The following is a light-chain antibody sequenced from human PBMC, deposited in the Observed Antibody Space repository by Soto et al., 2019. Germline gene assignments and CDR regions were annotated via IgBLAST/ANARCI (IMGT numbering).Light chain of an antibody. CDR3: ASFRSGTILV. CDR2: EVN. V-gene: IGLV2-14*01. J-gene: IGLJ1*01. Sequence: QSALTQAASVSGSPGQSFTISCTGPLSDIGDSNFISWYQHSPGKAPRLLIYEVNNRPSGVSKRFSGSKAGNTASLTISGLLDDDEADYSCASFRSGTILVFGSGTKVTVL. CDR1: LSDIGDSNF.